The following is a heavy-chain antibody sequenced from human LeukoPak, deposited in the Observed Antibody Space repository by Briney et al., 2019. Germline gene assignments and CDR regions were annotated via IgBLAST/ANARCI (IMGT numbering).Heavy chain of an antibody. D-gene: IGHD3-10*01. J-gene: IGHJ4*02. CDR2: IPYDGSNK. Sequence: GRSLRLSCAASGFTFSSYGMHWVRQAPGKGLEWVAVIPYDGSNKYYADSEKGRFTISRDNSKNTLYLQMNSLRAEDTAVYHCAKDSLYYYGSGSYLDYWGQGTLVTVSS. V-gene: IGHV3-30*18. CDR3: AKDSLYYYGSGSYLDY. CDR1: GFTFSSYG.